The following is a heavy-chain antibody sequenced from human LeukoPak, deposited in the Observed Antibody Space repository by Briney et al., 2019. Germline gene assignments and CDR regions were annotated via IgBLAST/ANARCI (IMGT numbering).Heavy chain of an antibody. D-gene: IGHD5-24*01. J-gene: IGHJ3*02. CDR3: AREMATITLNDAFDI. Sequence: HGASVKVSCKVSGYTLTELSMHWVRQAPGKGLEWMGGFDPEDGETIYAQKFQGRVTITRDTSASTAYMELSSLRSEDTAVYYCAREMATITLNDAFDIWGQGTMVTVSS. CDR1: GYTLTELS. V-gene: IGHV1-24*01. CDR2: FDPEDGET.